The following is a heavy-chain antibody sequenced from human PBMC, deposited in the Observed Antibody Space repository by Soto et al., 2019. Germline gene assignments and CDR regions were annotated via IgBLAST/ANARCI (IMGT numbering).Heavy chain of an antibody. CDR2: ISGSGDST. V-gene: IGHV3-23*01. Sequence: GGSLRLSCAASGFTFSSYAMSWVRQAPGKGLEWVSAISGSGDSTYYADSVKGRFTISRDNSKNTLYLQMNSLRAEDTAVYYCAKDLVKVRGVRFDPWGQGTLVTVSS. D-gene: IGHD3-10*01. CDR1: GFTFSSYA. CDR3: AKDLVKVRGVRFDP. J-gene: IGHJ5*02.